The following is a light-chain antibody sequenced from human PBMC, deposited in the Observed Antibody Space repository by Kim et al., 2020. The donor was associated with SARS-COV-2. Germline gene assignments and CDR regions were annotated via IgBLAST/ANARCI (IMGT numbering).Light chain of an antibody. CDR3: AAWVDSLSGPLV. J-gene: IGLJ3*02. CDR1: SSNIGSNY. CDR2: RTS. V-gene: IGLV1-47*01. Sequence: QSVLTQPPSASGTPGQRVTISCSGSSSNIGSNYVYWYQQLPGTAPKVLIYRTSQRPSGVPDRFSASKSGTSASLAISGLRSEDEADYYCAAWVDSLSGPLVFGGG.